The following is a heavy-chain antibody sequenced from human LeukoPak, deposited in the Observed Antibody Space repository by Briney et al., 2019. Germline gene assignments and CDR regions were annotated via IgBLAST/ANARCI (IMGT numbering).Heavy chain of an antibody. J-gene: IGHJ5*02. CDR3: ASIGGGSEGP. D-gene: IGHD1-26*01. V-gene: IGHV1-8*01. CDR2: MNPNSGNT. Sequence: ASVKVSCKASGYTFTSYDINWVRQATGHGLEWMGWMNPNSGNTGYAQKFQGRVTITRKISISTAYMELSRMRSEDTAVYYCASIGGGSEGPWGQGTLVTVSS. CDR1: GYTFTSYD.